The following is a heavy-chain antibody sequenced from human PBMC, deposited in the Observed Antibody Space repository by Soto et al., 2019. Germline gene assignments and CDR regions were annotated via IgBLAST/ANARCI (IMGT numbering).Heavy chain of an antibody. D-gene: IGHD2-15*01. CDR1: GFSLSTSGVG. V-gene: IGHV2-5*02. J-gene: IGHJ5*02. CDR2: IYWDDDK. Sequence: QITLKESGPTLVKPTQTLTLTCTFSGFSLSTSGVGVGWIRQPPGKALEWLALIYWDDDKRYRPSLKSRLTITKDTSKNQVVLTMTNMDPVDTATYYCAHRRRFCSGHSGYAIWFDPWGPGTLVTVS. CDR3: AHRRRFCSGHSGYAIWFDP.